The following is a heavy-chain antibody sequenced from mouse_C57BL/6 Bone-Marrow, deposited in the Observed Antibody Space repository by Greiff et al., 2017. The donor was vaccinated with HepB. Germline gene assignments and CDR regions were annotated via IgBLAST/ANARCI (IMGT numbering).Heavy chain of an antibody. D-gene: IGHD2-4*01. CDR1: GYTFTSYG. CDR3: ARGDYDYDDGLAWFAY. J-gene: IGHJ3*01. CDR2: IYPRSGNT. Sequence: QVQLKESGAELARPGASVKLSCKASGYTFTSYGISWVKQRTGQGLEWIGEIYPRSGNTYYNEKFKGKATLTADKSSSTAYMELRSLTSEDSAVYFCARGDYDYDDGLAWFAYWGQGTLVTVSA. V-gene: IGHV1-81*01.